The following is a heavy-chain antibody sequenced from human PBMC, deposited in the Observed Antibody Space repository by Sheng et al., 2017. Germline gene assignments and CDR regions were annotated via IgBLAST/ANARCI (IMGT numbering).Heavy chain of an antibody. J-gene: IGHJ4*02. CDR3: ARDRGRGRITIFAAVNPYYFDS. Sequence: PGGSLRLSCAASGFTFSDYSMTWIRQAPGKGLEWVSYISSSSIYTNYADSVKGRFTISRDDAKKSLYLHMNSLRAEDTAVYYCARDRGRGRITIFAAVNPYYFDSWGQGTLVTVSS. V-gene: IGHV3-11*06. CDR1: GFTFSDYS. CDR2: ISSSSIYT. D-gene: IGHD3-3*01.